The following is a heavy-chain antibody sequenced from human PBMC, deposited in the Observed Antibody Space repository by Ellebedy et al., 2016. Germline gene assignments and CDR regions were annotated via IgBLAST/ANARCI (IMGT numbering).Heavy chain of an antibody. V-gene: IGHV1-8*01. CDR3: ARGRKRFLEWLLFAY. CDR1: GYTFTSYD. CDR2: MNPNSGNT. J-gene: IGHJ4*02. Sequence: ASVKVSXXASGYTFTSYDINWVRQATGQGLEWMGWMNPNSGNTGYAQKFQGRVTMTRNTSISTAYMELSSLRSEDTAVYYCARGRKRFLEWLLFAYWGQGTLVTVSS. D-gene: IGHD3-3*01.